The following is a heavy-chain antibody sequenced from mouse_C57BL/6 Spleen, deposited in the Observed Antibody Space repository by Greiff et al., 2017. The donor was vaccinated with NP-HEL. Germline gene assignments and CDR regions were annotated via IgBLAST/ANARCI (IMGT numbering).Heavy chain of an antibody. V-gene: IGHV5-17*01. CDR1: GFTFSDYG. Sequence: EVKLVESGGGLVKPGGSLKLSCAASGFTFSDYGMHWVRQAPEKGLEWVAYISSGSSTIYYADTVKGRFTISRDNAKNTLFLQMTSLRSEDTAMYYCARKPLYYAMDYWGQGTSVTVSS. J-gene: IGHJ4*01. CDR2: ISSGSSTI. CDR3: ARKPLYYAMDY.